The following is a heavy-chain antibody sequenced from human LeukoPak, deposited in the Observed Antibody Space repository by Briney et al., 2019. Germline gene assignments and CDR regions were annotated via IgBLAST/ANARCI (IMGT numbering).Heavy chain of an antibody. V-gene: IGHV4-39*01. CDR1: GGSISSSSYY. D-gene: IGHD1-1*01. J-gene: IGHJ4*02. CDR3: ARQGQYNWNLAHFDY. Sequence: SETLSLTCTVSGGSISSSSYYWGWIRQPPGKGLEWIGSIYYSGSTYYNPSLKSRVTISVDTSKNQFSLKLSSVTAADTAVYYCARQGQYNWNLAHFDYWGQGTLVTVSS. CDR2: IYYSGST.